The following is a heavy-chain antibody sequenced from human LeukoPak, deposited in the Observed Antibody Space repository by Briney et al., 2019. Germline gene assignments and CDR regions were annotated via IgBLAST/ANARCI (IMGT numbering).Heavy chain of an antibody. V-gene: IGHV3-48*01. CDR2: ITSSSSII. CDR3: ARVGLWHYPVDS. Sequence: PGGSLRLSCAASGFTVSSNYMNWVRQAPGKGLEWVSYITSSSSIIYYGDSVKGRFTVSRDNAKNSLYLQMNSLRAEDTAVYYCARVGLWHYPVDSWGQGTLVTVSS. J-gene: IGHJ4*02. CDR1: GFTVSSNY. D-gene: IGHD1-7*01.